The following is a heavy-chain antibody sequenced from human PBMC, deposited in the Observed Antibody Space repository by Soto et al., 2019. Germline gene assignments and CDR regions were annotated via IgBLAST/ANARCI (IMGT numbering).Heavy chain of an antibody. Sequence: SSETLSLTCTVSGGSISSYYWSWIRQPPGKGLEWIGYIYYSGSTNYNPSLKSRVTISVDTSKNQFSLKLSSVTAADTAVYYCARDTLYSSGWYGSDYYGMDVWGQGTTVSVSS. CDR3: ARDTLYSSGWYGSDYYGMDV. D-gene: IGHD6-19*01. CDR1: GGSISSYY. J-gene: IGHJ6*02. CDR2: IYYSGST. V-gene: IGHV4-59*01.